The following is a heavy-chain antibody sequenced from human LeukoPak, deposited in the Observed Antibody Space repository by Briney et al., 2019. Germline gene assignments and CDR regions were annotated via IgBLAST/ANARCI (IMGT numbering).Heavy chain of an antibody. D-gene: IGHD3-22*01. J-gene: IGHJ4*02. CDR2: ISSSSSYI. Sequence: GGSLRLSCAASGFTFSSYSMNWVRQAPGKGLEWVSSISSSSSYIYYADSVKGRFTISRDNAKNSLYLQMNSLRAEDTAVYYCARDYYDKKIPFDYWGQGTLVTVSS. CDR1: GFTFSSYS. CDR3: ARDYYDKKIPFDY. V-gene: IGHV3-21*01.